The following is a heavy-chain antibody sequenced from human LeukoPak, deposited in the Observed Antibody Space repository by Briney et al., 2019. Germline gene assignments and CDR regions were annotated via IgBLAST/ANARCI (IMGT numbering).Heavy chain of an antibody. J-gene: IGHJ4*02. CDR3: ASRDY. V-gene: IGHV4-34*01. Sequence: SETLSLTCAVYGGSFSGCYWSWIRQPPGKGLEWIGEINHSGSTNYNPSLKSRVTISVDTSKNQFSLKLSSVTAADTAVYYCASRDYWGQGTLVTVSS. CDR2: INHSGST. CDR1: GGSFSGCY.